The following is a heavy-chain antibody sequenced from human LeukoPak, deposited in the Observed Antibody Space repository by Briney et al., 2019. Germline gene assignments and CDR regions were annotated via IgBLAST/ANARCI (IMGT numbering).Heavy chain of an antibody. CDR1: GFTFSAYE. CDR2: ISASGNVK. V-gene: IGHV3-48*03. Sequence: PGGSLRLPCAASGFTFSAYEMSWVRQAPGKGLEWISYISASGNVKYHADSVKGRFTISRDNAKNSLYLEMNSLRVEDTAVYYCARCSGWYEFDYWGQGTLVTVSS. CDR3: ARCSGWYEFDY. D-gene: IGHD6-19*01. J-gene: IGHJ4*02.